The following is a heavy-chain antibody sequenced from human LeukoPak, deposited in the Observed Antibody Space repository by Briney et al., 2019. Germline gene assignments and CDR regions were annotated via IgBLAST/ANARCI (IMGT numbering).Heavy chain of an antibody. D-gene: IGHD1-26*01. V-gene: IGHV4-30-4*08. CDR2: IYYSGST. CDR1: GGSISSGDYY. Sequence: SETLSLTCTVSGGSISSGDYYWSWIRQPPGKGLEWIGYIYYSGSTYYNPSLKSRVTISVDTSKNQFSLKLSSVTAADTAVHYCARESGGSYYSSFDYWGQGTLVTVSS. J-gene: IGHJ4*02. CDR3: ARESGGSYYSSFDY.